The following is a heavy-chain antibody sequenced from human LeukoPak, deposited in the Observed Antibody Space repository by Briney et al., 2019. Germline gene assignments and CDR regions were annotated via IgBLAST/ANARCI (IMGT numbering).Heavy chain of an antibody. Sequence: GRSLRLSCAASGFTFSSYGMHWVRQAPGKGLEWVSSISSSSSYIYYADSVKGRFTISRDNDKNSLYLQMNSLRAEDTAVYYCASTTYYDILTGYYPGGNWFDPWGQGTLVTVSS. V-gene: IGHV3-21*01. J-gene: IGHJ5*02. CDR2: ISSSSSYI. CDR1: GFTFSSYG. D-gene: IGHD3-9*01. CDR3: ASTTYYDILTGYYPGGNWFDP.